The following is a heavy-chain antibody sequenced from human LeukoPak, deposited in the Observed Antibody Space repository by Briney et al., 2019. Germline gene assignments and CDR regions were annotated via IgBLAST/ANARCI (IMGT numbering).Heavy chain of an antibody. CDR2: IRYDGSNK. V-gene: IGHV3-30*02. J-gene: IGHJ6*03. D-gene: IGHD4-11*01. Sequence: GGSLRLSCAASEFTFSSYGMHWVRQAPGKGLEWVAFIRYDGSNKYYADSVKGRFTISRDNSKNTLYLQMNSLRAEDTAVYYCAKDSNYNLYYYMDVWGKGTTVTVSS. CDR1: EFTFSSYG. CDR3: AKDSNYNLYYYMDV.